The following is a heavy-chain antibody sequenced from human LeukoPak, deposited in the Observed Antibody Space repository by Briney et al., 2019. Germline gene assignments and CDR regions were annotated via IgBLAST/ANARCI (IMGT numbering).Heavy chain of an antibody. CDR2: ISDSGGDT. V-gene: IGHV3-23*01. J-gene: IGHJ4*02. D-gene: IGHD3-10*01. CDR3: ARDLAAGEGFGEYYFDY. Sequence: PGGSLRLSCAASGFTFSNYGMSWVRQAPGKGLEWVSAISDSGGDTFYADSVKGRFTISRDNSRNTLYLQMNSLRADDTAVYYCARDLAAGEGFGEYYFDYWGQGTLVTVSS. CDR1: GFTFSNYG.